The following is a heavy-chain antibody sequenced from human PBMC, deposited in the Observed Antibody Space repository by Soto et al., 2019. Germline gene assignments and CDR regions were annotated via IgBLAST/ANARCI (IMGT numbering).Heavy chain of an antibody. D-gene: IGHD2-15*01. Sequence: ASVKVSCKASGYTFTTYGMSWVRQAPGQGLEWMGWISTYNGNTNYAQKLQGRVTMTTDTSTSTAYMELRSLRSDDTAVYYCARDPRDIVVVVAATDKSHRLDPWG. CDR1: GYTFTTYG. CDR3: ARDPRDIVVVVAATDKSHRLDP. CDR2: ISTYNGNT. V-gene: IGHV1-18*01. J-gene: IGHJ5*02.